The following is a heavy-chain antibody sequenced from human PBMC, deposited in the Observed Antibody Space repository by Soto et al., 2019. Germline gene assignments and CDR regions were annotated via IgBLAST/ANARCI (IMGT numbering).Heavy chain of an antibody. CDR1: GFIVSSNY. D-gene: IGHD1-26*01. CDR2: IYSGGTT. J-gene: IGHJ3*01. CDR3: ARRWG. V-gene: IGHV3-66*01. Sequence: ESGGGLVQPGGSLRLSCAASGFIVSSNYMSWVRQAPGKGPEWVALIYSGGTTHYAESVKGRFTFSRDKSKNTLYLQMNSLRAEDTAVYYCARRWGWGHGTMVTVSS.